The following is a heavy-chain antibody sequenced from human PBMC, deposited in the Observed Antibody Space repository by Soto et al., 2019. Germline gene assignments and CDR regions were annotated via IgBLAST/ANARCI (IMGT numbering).Heavy chain of an antibody. J-gene: IGHJ3*02. CDR1: GRSFRSYY. CDR3: AGGGRGSNWKLDAFDI. D-gene: IGHD1-1*01. CDR2: IYYSGST. V-gene: IGHV4-59*08. Sequence: ETLFLTCTVSGRSFRSYYWPWLRHPPGKGLEWIGYIYYSGSTNYNPSLKSRVTISVDTSKNQFSLKLSSVTAADTAVYFCAGGGRGSNWKLDAFDIWGQGTLVTVS.